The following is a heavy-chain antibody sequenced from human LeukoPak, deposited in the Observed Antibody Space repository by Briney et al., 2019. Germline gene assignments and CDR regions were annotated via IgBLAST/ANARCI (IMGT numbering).Heavy chain of an antibody. D-gene: IGHD1-26*01. Sequence: ASVKVSRKASGYTFTGYYMHWVRQAPGQGPEWMGWINPNSGGTNYAQKFQGRVTMTRDTSLSTAYMELSRLRSDDTAVYYCAREVGATTWGAFDIWGQGTMVTVSS. V-gene: IGHV1-2*02. CDR3: AREVGATTWGAFDI. J-gene: IGHJ3*02. CDR1: GYTFTGYY. CDR2: INPNSGGT.